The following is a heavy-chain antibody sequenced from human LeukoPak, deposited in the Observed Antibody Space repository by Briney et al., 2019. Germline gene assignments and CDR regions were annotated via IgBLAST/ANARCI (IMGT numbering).Heavy chain of an antibody. CDR1: GFTFSTYS. CDR3: ARILTTGTTVSY. V-gene: IGHV3-48*01. Sequence: TGGSLRLSCAASGFTFSTYSMNWVRQAPGKGLEWVSNITSSSSTIYYADSVRGRFTISRDNAKNSLYLQMNSLRAEDTAVYYCARILTTGTTVSYWGQGTLVTVSS. D-gene: IGHD1-1*01. CDR2: ITSSSSTI. J-gene: IGHJ4*02.